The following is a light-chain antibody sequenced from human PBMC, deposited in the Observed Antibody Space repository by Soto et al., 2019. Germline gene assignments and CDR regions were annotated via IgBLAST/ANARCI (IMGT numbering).Light chain of an antibody. CDR2: LGS. V-gene: IGKV2-28*01. CDR1: QSLLHSNGYNY. CDR3: MQPLQSWT. Sequence: DIVMTQSPLSLPVTPGEPASISCRSSQSLLHSNGYNYLDWYLQKPGQSPQLLIYLGSNRASGVPDRFSGSGSGTDFTLTISRVEAEDVGVYYCMQPLQSWTFGQGTKVKIK. J-gene: IGKJ1*01.